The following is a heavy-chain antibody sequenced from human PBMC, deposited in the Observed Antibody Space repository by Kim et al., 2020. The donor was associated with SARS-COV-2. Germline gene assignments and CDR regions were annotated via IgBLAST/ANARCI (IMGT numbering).Heavy chain of an antibody. CDR2: INHSGST. D-gene: IGHD2-15*01. CDR1: GGSFSGYY. V-gene: IGHV4-34*01. CDR3: ARGRPVRYCSGGSCYSGYFDY. J-gene: IGHJ4*02. Sequence: SETLSLTCAVYGGSFSGYYWSWIRQPPGKGLEWIGEINHSGSTNYNPSLKSRVTISVDTSKNQFSLKLSSVTAADTAVYYCARGRPVRYCSGGSCYSGYFDYWGQGTLVTVSS.